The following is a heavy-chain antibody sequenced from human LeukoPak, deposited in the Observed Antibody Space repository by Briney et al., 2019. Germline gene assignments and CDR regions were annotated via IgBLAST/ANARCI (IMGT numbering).Heavy chain of an antibody. CDR1: GGSISSYY. V-gene: IGHV4-59*01. CDR2: IYYSGST. CDR3: ARGGYGLIYFQH. J-gene: IGHJ1*01. Sequence: SETLSLTCTVSGGSISSYYWSWIRQPPGKGLEWIGYIYYSGSTNYNPSLKSRVTISVDTSKNQFSLKLSSVTAADTAVYYCARGGYGLIYFQHWGQGTLVTVSS. D-gene: IGHD6-25*01.